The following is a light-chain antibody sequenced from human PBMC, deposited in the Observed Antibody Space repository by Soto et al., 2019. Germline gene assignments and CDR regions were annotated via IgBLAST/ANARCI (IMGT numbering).Light chain of an antibody. Sequence: DIQMTQSPSSPSAFVGDRVTITCRASQSISSWLAWYQQKPGKAPKLLIYKASSLESGVPSRFSGSGSGTEFTLTISSLQPDDFATYYCQQSYSTPRITFGQGTRLEIK. CDR2: KAS. CDR3: QQSYSTPRIT. J-gene: IGKJ5*01. V-gene: IGKV1-5*03. CDR1: QSISSW.